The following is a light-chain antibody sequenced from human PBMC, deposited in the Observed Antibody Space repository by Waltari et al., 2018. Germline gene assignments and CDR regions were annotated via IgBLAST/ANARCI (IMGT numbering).Light chain of an antibody. CDR1: QSISNN. Sequence: EIVMTQSPATLSVSPGERAILSCRASQSISNNLAWYQQKPGQAPRLLIYDASTRATGIPATFSGSGSGTEFTLTISSLQSEDVVVYYCQQYNSWPYTFGQGTKLEIK. J-gene: IGKJ2*01. CDR3: QQYNSWPYT. V-gene: IGKV3-15*01. CDR2: DAS.